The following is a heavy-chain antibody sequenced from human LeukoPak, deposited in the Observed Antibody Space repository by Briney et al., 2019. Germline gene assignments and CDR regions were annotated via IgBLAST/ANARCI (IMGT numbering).Heavy chain of an antibody. V-gene: IGHV4-38-2*02. CDR3: ALSPYDDPGKVDY. CDR2: IYHSGST. D-gene: IGHD4-17*01. CDR1: GYSISSGYY. J-gene: IGHJ4*02. Sequence: SETLSLTCTVSGYSISSGYYWGWIRQPPGKGLEWIGIIYHSGSTYYSPSLKSRVTMSVDSSKNQFSLKLSSVTAADTAVYYCALSPYDDPGKVDYWGQGTLVTVSS.